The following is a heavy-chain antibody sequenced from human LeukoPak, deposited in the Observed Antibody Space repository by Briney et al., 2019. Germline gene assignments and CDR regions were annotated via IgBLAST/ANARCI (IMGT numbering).Heavy chain of an antibody. CDR2: LYYSGST. CDR1: GGSISSYF. J-gene: IGHJ6*02. CDR3: AGLYYGMDV. Sequence: SETLSLTCTVSGGSISSYFWSWIRQPPGKGLEWIGCLYYSGSTNYNPSLKRRVTISVDTSKNQFSLKLTSVTAADTAVYYCAGLYYGMDVWGQGTTVTVSS. V-gene: IGHV4-59*01.